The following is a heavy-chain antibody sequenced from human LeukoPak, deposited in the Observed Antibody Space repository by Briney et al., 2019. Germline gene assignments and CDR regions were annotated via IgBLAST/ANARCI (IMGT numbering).Heavy chain of an antibody. CDR1: GITFSSFG. V-gene: IGHV3-33*01. J-gene: IGHJ5*02. D-gene: IGHD4-11*01. CDR3: ARDGTVTAGPFDP. Sequence: GGSLRLSCAAPGITFSSFGMHWLRQAPGKGLEWVAFIWYDGSNKYYADSVKGRFTISRDNSRNTLYLQMNSLRAEDTAVYYCARDGTVTAGPFDPWGRGTLVTVSS. CDR2: IWYDGSNK.